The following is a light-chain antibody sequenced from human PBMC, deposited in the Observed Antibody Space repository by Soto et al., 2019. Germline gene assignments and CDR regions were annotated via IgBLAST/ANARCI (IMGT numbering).Light chain of an antibody. V-gene: IGKV3-20*01. Sequence: EIVLTQSPVTLSLSPGERATLSCRASQSVSSSYLAWYQQKPGQAPRLLVYGASNRATGIPDRFSGSGSGTDFTLTISRLEPEDFAVYYCQQYGSSPLFGQGTKVDIK. J-gene: IGKJ1*01. CDR2: GAS. CDR1: QSVSSSY. CDR3: QQYGSSPL.